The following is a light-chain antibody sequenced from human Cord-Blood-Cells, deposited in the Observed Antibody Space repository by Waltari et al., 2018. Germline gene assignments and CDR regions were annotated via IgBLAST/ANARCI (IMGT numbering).Light chain of an antibody. CDR2: QDS. CDR3: QAWDSSTAV. V-gene: IGLV3-1*01. CDR1: QLGDKY. Sequence: SYELTQPPSVSVSPGQTASITCSGDQLGDKYACWYQQKPGQSPVLVIYQDSKWPSGIPERFSGSNSGNTATLTISGTQAMDEADYYCQAWDSSTAVFGGGTKLTVL. J-gene: IGLJ2*01.